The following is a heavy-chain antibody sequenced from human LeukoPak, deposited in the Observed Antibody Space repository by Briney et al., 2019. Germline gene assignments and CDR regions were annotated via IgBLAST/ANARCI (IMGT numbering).Heavy chain of an antibody. D-gene: IGHD1-1*01. Sequence: NPGGSLRLSCAASGFTFSDYYMSWIRQAPGKGLEWVSYISSSGSTIYYADSVKGRFTISRDNAKNLLSLQMDSLRVEDTAIYYCARDPRTVQIWGQGTLVTVSS. J-gene: IGHJ4*02. CDR3: ARDPRTVQI. CDR1: GFTFSDYY. V-gene: IGHV3-11*04. CDR2: ISSSGSTI.